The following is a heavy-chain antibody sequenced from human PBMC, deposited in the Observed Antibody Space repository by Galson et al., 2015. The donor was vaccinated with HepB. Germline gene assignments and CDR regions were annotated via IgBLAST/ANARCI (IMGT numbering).Heavy chain of an antibody. V-gene: IGHV3-33*08. CDR1: GFTFSSYG. Sequence: SLRLSCAASGFTFSSYGMHWVRQAPGKGLEWVAVIWYDGSNKYYADSVKGRFTISRDNSKNTLYLQMNSLRAEDTAVYYCARDGPGSGSSHFTFDYWGQGTLVTVSS. J-gene: IGHJ4*02. CDR3: ARDGPGSGSSHFTFDY. D-gene: IGHD1-26*01. CDR2: IWYDGSNK.